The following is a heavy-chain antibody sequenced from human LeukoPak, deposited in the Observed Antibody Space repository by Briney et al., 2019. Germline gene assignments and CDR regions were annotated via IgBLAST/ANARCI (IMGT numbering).Heavy chain of an antibody. D-gene: IGHD3-22*01. J-gene: IGHJ4*02. Sequence: SETLSLTCTVSGGSISSGGYYWSWIRQHPGNGLEWIGYIYYSGSTYYNPSLKSRVTISVDTSKNQFSLKLSSVTAADTAVYYCARSRYYYDSSGYNKIHYFDYWGQGTLVTVSS. CDR2: IYYSGST. CDR3: ARSRYYYDSSGYNKIHYFDY. CDR1: GGSISSGGYY. V-gene: IGHV4-31*03.